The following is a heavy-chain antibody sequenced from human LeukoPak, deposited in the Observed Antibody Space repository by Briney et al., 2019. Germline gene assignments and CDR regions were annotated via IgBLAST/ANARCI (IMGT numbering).Heavy chain of an antibody. Sequence: GGSLRLSCAASGFTFSNAWMTWVRQAPGKGLEWVGRIKSKTDGGTTDYAAPVKGRFTISRDDSKNTLYLQMNSLKTEDTAVYYCTRDATPPVDNFDYWGQGTLVTVSS. CDR1: GFTFSNAW. CDR3: TRDATPPVDNFDY. J-gene: IGHJ4*02. D-gene: IGHD5-12*01. V-gene: IGHV3-15*01. CDR2: IKSKTDGGTT.